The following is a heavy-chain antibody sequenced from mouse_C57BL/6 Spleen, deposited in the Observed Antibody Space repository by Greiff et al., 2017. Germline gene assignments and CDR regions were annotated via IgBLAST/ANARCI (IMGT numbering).Heavy chain of an antibody. V-gene: IGHV1-50*01. J-gene: IGHJ2*01. CDR1: GYTFTSYW. CDR3: ARDTTVGY. Sequence: VQLQQPGAELVKPGASVKLSCKASGYTFTSYWMQWVKQRPGQGLEWIGEIDPSDSYTNYNQKFKGKATLTVDTSSSPAYMQLSSLTSEDSAVYYCARDTTVGYWGQGTTLTVSS. CDR2: IDPSDSYT. D-gene: IGHD1-1*01.